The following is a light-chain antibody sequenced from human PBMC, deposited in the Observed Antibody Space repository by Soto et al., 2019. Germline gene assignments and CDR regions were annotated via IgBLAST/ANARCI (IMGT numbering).Light chain of an antibody. CDR2: AAS. V-gene: IGKV1-39*01. Sequence: DIQMTQSPSTLSASVGDRVTITCRASQNIAQFLHWYQQKPGQAPKLLIYAASNLQSGVPSRFSGSGSGTDFSLTISSLQPEDFATYYCQQSDLRRTFGQGTRVDMK. CDR1: QNIAQF. CDR3: QQSDLRRT. J-gene: IGKJ1*01.